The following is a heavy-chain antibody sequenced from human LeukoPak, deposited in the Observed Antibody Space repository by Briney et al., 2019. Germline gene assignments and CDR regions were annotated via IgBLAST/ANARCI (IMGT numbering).Heavy chain of an antibody. D-gene: IGHD1-1*01. CDR1: GYAIRSGYH. CDR3: ARVNWVPDY. CDR2: IHRSGST. V-gene: IGHV4-38-2*02. J-gene: IGHJ4*02. Sequence: SVTLSLTCTVSGYAIRSGYHWGWIRQPPGKGLELIAIIHRSGSTYHNPSLKSRVTMSVDTSKNQFSLILNSVTAADTAVYYCARVNWVPDYWGQGTLVTVSS.